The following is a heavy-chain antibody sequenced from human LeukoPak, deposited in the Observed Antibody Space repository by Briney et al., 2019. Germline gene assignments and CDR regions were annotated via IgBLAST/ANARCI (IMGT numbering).Heavy chain of an antibody. CDR3: ARAPPGYYDSSGYYYPYFDY. J-gene: IGHJ4*02. D-gene: IGHD3-22*01. V-gene: IGHV3-11*04. CDR1: GFTFSDYY. Sequence: GGSLRLSCAASGFTFSDYYMSWIRQAPGKGLEWVSYISSSGSTIYYADSVKGRFTISRDNAKNSLYLQMNSLRAEDTAVYYCARAPPGYYDSSGYYYPYFDYWGQGTLVTVSS. CDR2: ISSSGSTI.